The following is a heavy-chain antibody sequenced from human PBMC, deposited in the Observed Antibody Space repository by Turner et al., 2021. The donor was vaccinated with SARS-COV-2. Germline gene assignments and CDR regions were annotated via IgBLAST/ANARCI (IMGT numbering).Heavy chain of an antibody. CDR1: RGSISLTSYY. J-gene: IGHJ5*02. CDR3: ARHWEVAAAAYLARFDP. CDR2: IDYSGGT. D-gene: IGHD6-13*01. V-gene: IGHV4-39*01. Sequence: QLQLQESGPGLVKPSETLSLTFTVSRGSISLTSYYWGWIRQPPGKGREWIGSIDYSGGTYYNPALKSRVTISVDTSKNQFSLKLTSVTAADTAVYFCARHWEVAAAAYLARFDPWGQGTLVTVSS.